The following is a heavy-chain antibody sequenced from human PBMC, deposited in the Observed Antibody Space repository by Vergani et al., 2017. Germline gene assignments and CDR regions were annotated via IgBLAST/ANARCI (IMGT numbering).Heavy chain of an antibody. CDR3: ARRGAYYDYVWGSYRYTGGYYYYGMDV. CDR1: GFTFSSYW. Sequence: EVQLVESGGGLVQPGGSLRLSCAASGFTFSSYWMHWVRQAPGKGLVWVSRINSDGSSTSYADSVKGRFTISRDNAKNTLYLQMNSLRAEDTAVYYCARRGAYYDYVWGSYRYTGGYYYYGMDVWGQGTTVTVSS. J-gene: IGHJ6*02. CDR2: INSDGSST. D-gene: IGHD3-16*02. V-gene: IGHV3-74*01.